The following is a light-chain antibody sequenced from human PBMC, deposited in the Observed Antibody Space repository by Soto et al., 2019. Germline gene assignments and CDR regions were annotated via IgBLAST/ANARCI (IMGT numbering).Light chain of an antibody. Sequence: EIVLTQPPGTLSLSPGERATLSCRASQSVSSTYLAWYQQKLGQAPRLLIYGASSRATGIPDRFSGSGSGTDFTLTISRLEPEDFAVFYCQQYGSSITFGQGTRLEIK. CDR1: QSVSSTY. J-gene: IGKJ5*01. CDR3: QQYGSSIT. V-gene: IGKV3-20*01. CDR2: GAS.